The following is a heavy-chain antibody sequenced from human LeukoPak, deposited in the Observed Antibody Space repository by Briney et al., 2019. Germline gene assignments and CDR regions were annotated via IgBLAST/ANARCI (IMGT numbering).Heavy chain of an antibody. CDR3: ARHKDSGRPGTLDY. Sequence: GESLKISCKGSGYSFTNYWIGWVRQMPGKGLEWMGIISPDGSDTRYSPSFQGQVTISADKSITTAYLQWSSLKASDTAMYYCARHKDSGRPGTLDYWGQGTLVTVSS. D-gene: IGHD3-10*01. V-gene: IGHV5-51*01. J-gene: IGHJ4*02. CDR2: ISPDGSDT. CDR1: GYSFTNYW.